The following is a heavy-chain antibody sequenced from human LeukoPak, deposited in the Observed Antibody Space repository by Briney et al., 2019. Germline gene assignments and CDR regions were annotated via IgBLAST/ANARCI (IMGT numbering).Heavy chain of an antibody. CDR2: IIPIFGTA. D-gene: IGHD6-6*01. Sequence: GASVKVSCKSSGGTFSSYAISWVRQAPGQGLEWMGGIIPIFGTANYAQKFQGRVTITTDESTSTAYMELSSLRSEDTAVYYCARAPTIAARRNWFDPWGQGTLVTVSP. CDR1: GGTFSSYA. J-gene: IGHJ5*02. V-gene: IGHV1-69*05. CDR3: ARAPTIAARRNWFDP.